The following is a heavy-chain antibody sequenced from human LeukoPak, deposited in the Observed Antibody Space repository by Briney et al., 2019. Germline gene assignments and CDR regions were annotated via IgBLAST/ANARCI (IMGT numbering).Heavy chain of an antibody. CDR1: GGSISNSHY. J-gene: IGHJ4*02. CDR3: ARTRTDGYNFGFDY. V-gene: IGHV4-39*01. D-gene: IGHD5-24*01. CDR2: IYYSGSN. Sequence: PSETLSLTCAVSGGSISNSHYWGWIRQPPGKGLEWIGSIYYSGSNYYNPSLKSRVIISVDTSKNQFSLKLTFVTAADTAIYYCARTRTDGYNFGFDYWGQGNLVTVSS.